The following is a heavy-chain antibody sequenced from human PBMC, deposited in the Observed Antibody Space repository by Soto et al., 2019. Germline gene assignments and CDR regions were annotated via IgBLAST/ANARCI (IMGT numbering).Heavy chain of an antibody. D-gene: IGHD3-10*01. V-gene: IGHV3-23*01. CDR2: ISGSGVST. CDR1: GFTFSSYA. CDR3: AKDHRIWGRLVEYMDV. J-gene: IGHJ6*02. Sequence: GESLKISCAASGFTFSSYALGWVRQAPGRGLECVSAISGSGVSTFYADSVKGRFTISRDTSKNTLYLQMNTLTAEDTAAYYCAKDHRIWGRLVEYMDVWGQGTTVTVSS.